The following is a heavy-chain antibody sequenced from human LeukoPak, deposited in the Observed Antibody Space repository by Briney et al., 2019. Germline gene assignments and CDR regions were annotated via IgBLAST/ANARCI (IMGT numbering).Heavy chain of an antibody. CDR2: ITGGGRT. D-gene: IGHD3-22*01. V-gene: IGHV3-23*01. CDR3: AKRGYYHSGSLRAPFHY. Sequence: GGSLRLSCAASGFTFSDYAMSWVRQAPGKGPEWVSAITGGGRTYYADSVKGGFTISRDSSKNTLYLQMNSLRAEDTAIYYCAKRGYYHSGSLRAPFHYWGQGTLVSV. CDR1: GFTFSDYA. J-gene: IGHJ4*02.